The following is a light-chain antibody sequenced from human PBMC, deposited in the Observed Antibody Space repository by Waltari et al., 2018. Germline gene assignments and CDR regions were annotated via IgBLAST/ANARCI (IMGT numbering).Light chain of an antibody. CDR2: GAS. Sequence: EIVLTQSPGTLSFSPGERGTLSSRASQSVSRFLAWYQQKPGQAPRLLIYGASTRATGIPDRFSGSGSGTDFSLTISRLEPEDFAVYYCQKYDRLPATFGQGTKVEIK. CDR3: QKYDRLPAT. J-gene: IGKJ1*01. CDR1: QSVSRF. V-gene: IGKV3-20*01.